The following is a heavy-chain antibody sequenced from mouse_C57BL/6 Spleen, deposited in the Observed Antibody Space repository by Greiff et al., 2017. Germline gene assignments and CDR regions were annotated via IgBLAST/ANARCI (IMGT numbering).Heavy chain of an antibody. CDR2: IHPNSGST. Sequence: QVQLQQPGAELVKPGASVKLSCKASGYTFTSYWMHWVKQRPGQGLEWIGMIHPNSGSTNYNEKFKSKATLTVDKSSSTAYMQLSSLTSEDSAVXYCARETGFYDDYYLYYFDYWGQGTTLTVSS. J-gene: IGHJ2*01. CDR3: ARETGFYDDYYLYYFDY. V-gene: IGHV1-64*01. CDR1: GYTFTSYW. D-gene: IGHD2-3*01.